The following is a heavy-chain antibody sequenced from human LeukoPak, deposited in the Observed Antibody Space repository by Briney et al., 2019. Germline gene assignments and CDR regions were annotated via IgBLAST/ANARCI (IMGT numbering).Heavy chain of an antibody. CDR3: ARDRGSSSSPGSRPVDY. D-gene: IGHD6-13*01. V-gene: IGHV1-18*01. CDR1: GYTFTSYG. Sequence: PEASVKVSCKASGYTFTSYGISWVRQAPGQGLEWMGWISAYNGNTNYAQKLQGRVTMTTDTSTSTAYMELRSLRSDDTAVYYCARDRGSSSSPGSRPVDYWGQGTLVTVSS. CDR2: ISAYNGNT. J-gene: IGHJ4*02.